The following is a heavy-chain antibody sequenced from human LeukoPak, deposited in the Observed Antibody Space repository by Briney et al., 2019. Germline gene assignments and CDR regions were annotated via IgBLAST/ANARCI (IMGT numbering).Heavy chain of an antibody. V-gene: IGHV1-46*01. Sequence: GASVKVSCKASGYTFTSYYMHWVRQAPGQGLEWMGIINPSGGSTSYAQKFQGRVTMTRDMSTSTVYMELSSLRSEDTAVYYCARDGMIAVTGFYYYYMDVWGKGTTVTVSS. J-gene: IGHJ6*03. CDR1: GYTFTSYY. CDR2: INPSGGST. D-gene: IGHD6-19*01. CDR3: ARDGMIAVTGFYYYYMDV.